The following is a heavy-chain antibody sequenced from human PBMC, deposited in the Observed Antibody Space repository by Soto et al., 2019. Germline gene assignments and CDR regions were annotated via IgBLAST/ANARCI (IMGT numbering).Heavy chain of an antibody. CDR3: ARSRSVEIAEY. D-gene: IGHD1-26*01. J-gene: IGHJ4*02. CDR2: ISGYNGNT. Sequence: QVQLVQCGAEVKKPGASVKVSCKASGYTFTRYGISWVREAPGQGLEWMGWISGYNGNTNYAQKLQGRVTMTTDTSTSTAYMELRSLRSGDTAVYYCARSRSVEIAEYWGQGTLVTVSS. CDR1: GYTFTRYG. V-gene: IGHV1-18*01.